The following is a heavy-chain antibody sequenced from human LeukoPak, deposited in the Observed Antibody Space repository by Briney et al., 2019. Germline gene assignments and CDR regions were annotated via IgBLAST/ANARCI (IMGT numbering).Heavy chain of an antibody. CDR2: ISADAVDT. D-gene: IGHD2-8*02. CDR3: AKDVWWSVS. V-gene: IGHV3-23*01. Sequence: GGSLRLSCVASGFTFSNHAMTWVRQAPGKGLEWVSAISADAVDTFYAPSVKGRFTISRDNSKNTMYLQINSLRAEDTAIYYCAKDVWWSVSWGQGTLVTVSS. J-gene: IGHJ5*02. CDR1: GFTFSNHA.